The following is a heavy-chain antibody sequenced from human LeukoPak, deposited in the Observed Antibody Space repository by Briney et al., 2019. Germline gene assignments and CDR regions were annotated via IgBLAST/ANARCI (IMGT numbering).Heavy chain of an antibody. CDR1: GFTFSSYA. D-gene: IGHD6-19*01. CDR2: INTDGSST. Sequence: TGGSLRLSCAASGFTFSSYAMSWVRQAPGKGLVWVSRINTDGSSTSYADSVKGRFTISRDNAKNTLYLQMNSLRAEDTAVYYCARERLGFDYWGQGTLVTVSS. J-gene: IGHJ4*02. V-gene: IGHV3-74*01. CDR3: ARERLGFDY.